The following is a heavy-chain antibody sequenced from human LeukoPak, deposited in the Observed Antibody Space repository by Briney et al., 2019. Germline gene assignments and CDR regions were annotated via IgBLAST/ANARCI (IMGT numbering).Heavy chain of an antibody. CDR1: GFTFSSYA. CDR2: VSGSGGST. D-gene: IGHD2-2*01. V-gene: IGHV3-23*01. CDR3: AKDQGFIVVVPAAILDY. J-gene: IGHJ4*02. Sequence: PGGSLRLSCAASGFTFSSYAMSWVRQAPGKGLEWVSAVSGSGGSTYYADSVNGRFTISRDNSKNTLYLQMNSLRAEDTAVYYCAKDQGFIVVVPAAILDYWGQGTLVTVSS.